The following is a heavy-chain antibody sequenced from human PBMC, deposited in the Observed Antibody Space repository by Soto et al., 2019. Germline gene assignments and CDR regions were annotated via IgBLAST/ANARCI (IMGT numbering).Heavy chain of an antibody. CDR3: ARSRVDGDYEASFDS. CDR1: GGPITSSHW. V-gene: IGHV4-4*02. Sequence: QVQVQESGPGLVKPSGTLSLTCAVSGGPITSSHWWTWVRQPPGKGLEWMGEIYHSGATNYNPSLEGRVTISADMSRNQFSLRLKSVTAADTAVYYCARSRVDGDYEASFDSWGQGILVTVSS. CDR2: IYHSGAT. D-gene: IGHD4-17*01. J-gene: IGHJ4*02.